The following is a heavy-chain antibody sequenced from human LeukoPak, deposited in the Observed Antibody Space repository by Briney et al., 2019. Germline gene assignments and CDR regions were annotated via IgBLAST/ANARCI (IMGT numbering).Heavy chain of an antibody. Sequence: SETLSLTCTVSGGSISTNNYYWVWIRPPPGKGLEWFGSFYYSGSTYYNPSLKSRLTISVDTSKTQFSLKLSSVTAADTAVYYCARLPVPISMIVPVVAWGRGTLVTVSS. CDR3: ARLPVPISMIVPVVA. V-gene: IGHV4-39*01. CDR2: FYYSGST. D-gene: IGHD3-22*01. J-gene: IGHJ5*02. CDR1: GGSISTNNYY.